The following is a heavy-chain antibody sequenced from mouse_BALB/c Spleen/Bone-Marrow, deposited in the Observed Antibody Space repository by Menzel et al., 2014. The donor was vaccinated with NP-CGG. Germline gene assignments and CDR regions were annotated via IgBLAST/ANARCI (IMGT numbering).Heavy chain of an antibody. CDR3: ARGIYYGNYVYAMDY. CDR1: GYTFTNYW. Sequence: DLVKPGASVKLSCKASGYTFTNYWINWIKQRPGQGLEWIGRIAPGRGSTYYNEMFKGKATLTVDTSSSTAYIQLSSLSSEDSAVYFCARGIYYGNYVYAMDYWGQGTSVTVSS. CDR2: IAPGRGST. J-gene: IGHJ4*01. V-gene: IGHV1S41*01. D-gene: IGHD2-1*01.